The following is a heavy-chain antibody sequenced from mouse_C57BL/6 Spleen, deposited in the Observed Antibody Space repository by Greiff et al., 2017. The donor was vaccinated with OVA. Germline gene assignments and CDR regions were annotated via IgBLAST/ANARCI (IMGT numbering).Heavy chain of an antibody. J-gene: IGHJ4*01. Sequence: VQLQQPGAELVRPGSSVKLSCKASGYTFTSYWMDWVKQRPGQGLEWIGNIYPSDSETHYNQKFKDKATLTVDKSSSTAYMQLSSLTSEDSAVDYCARRDYDAMDYWGQGTSVTVSS. V-gene: IGHV1-61*01. CDR1: GYTFTSYW. CDR2: IYPSDSET. CDR3: ARRDYDAMDY.